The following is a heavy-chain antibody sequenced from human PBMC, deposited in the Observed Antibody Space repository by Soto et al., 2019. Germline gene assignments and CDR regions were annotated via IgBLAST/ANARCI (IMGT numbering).Heavy chain of an antibody. D-gene: IGHD2-8*01. CDR3: ARDLYPLAYYFDF. CDR2: ISGHNGNT. CDR1: GYTFTNHG. Sequence: QVQLVQSGAEVKKPGASVKVSCKASGYTFTNHGISWVRQAPGQGLEWLGWISGHNGNTKYAQRLKGRVTMTADTSTSTAYMELRSLRSDVTAVYYCARDLYPLAYYFDFWGQGTLVTVSS. V-gene: IGHV1-18*04. J-gene: IGHJ4*02.